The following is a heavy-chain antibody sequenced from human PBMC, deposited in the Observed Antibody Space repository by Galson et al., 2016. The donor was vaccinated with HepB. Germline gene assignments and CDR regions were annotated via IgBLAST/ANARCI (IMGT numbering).Heavy chain of an antibody. J-gene: IGHJ5*02. V-gene: IGHV1-8*01. CDR1: GYTFTNYD. CDR2: MSPNSGNT. D-gene: IGHD4-23*01. Sequence: SGYTFTNYDVNWVRQATGQGLEWLGWMSPNSGNTGYAQNFQGRVTLTRDTSISTAYMELSSLRSDDTAVYYCARDYGGNSGWFDPWGQGTLVTVSS. CDR3: ARDYGGNSGWFDP.